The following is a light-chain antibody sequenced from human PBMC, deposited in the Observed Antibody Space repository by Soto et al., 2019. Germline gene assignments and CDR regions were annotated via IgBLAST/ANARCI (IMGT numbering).Light chain of an antibody. CDR3: KRYASTRWT. J-gene: IGKJ1*01. CDR1: QTISSW. Sequence: DIQMTQSPSTLSGSVGDRVTITCRASQTISSWLAWYQQKPGKAHKLLIYKASTLKSGVQSRFSGSGSGTDFTLTIRRLQPEEFAVDYCKRYASTRWTVGQGTKVDIK. V-gene: IGKV1-5*03. CDR2: KAS.